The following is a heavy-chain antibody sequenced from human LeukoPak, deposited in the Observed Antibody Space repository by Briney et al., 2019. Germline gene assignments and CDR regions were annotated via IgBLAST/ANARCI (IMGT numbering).Heavy chain of an antibody. J-gene: IGHJ6*02. CDR1: GYTLTELS. CDR2: FDPEDGET. Sequence: ASVKVSCKVSGYTLTELSMHWVRQAPGKGLEWMGGFDPEDGETIYAQKFQGRVTMTEDTSTDTAYMELRSLRSEDTAVYYCAKDGGFGELHYYYYGMDVWGQGTTVTVSS. D-gene: IGHD3-10*01. V-gene: IGHV1-24*01. CDR3: AKDGGFGELHYYYYGMDV.